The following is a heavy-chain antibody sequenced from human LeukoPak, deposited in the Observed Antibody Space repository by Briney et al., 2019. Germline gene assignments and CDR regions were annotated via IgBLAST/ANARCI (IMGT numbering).Heavy chain of an antibody. V-gene: IGHV4-59*01. D-gene: IGHD1-26*01. J-gene: IGHJ4*02. CDR1: GGSFSTYY. CDR3: ARGQGGNYYLNYFDY. CDR2: FYYSGST. Sequence: PSETLSPTCTVTGGSFSTYYGSWIRRPPGKGLEGIGHFYYSGSTNYNPSLKSRVPISVDTSRNQFSLKLTSVTAADTAVYYCARGQGGNYYLNYFDYWGQGALVTVSS.